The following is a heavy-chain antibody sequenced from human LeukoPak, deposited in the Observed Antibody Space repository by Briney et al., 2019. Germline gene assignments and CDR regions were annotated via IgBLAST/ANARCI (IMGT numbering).Heavy chain of an antibody. Sequence: ASVKLSCKTSGYTFTSNGITWVRQAPGQGLEWMGWISAYNGHTTYARKFQGRVTLTTDTSTTTAYMELRSLRSDDTAVYYCARLGDSSGWSKYWGQGTQVTVSS. CDR3: ARLGDSSGWSKY. D-gene: IGHD6-19*01. CDR1: GYTFTSNG. V-gene: IGHV1-18*01. CDR2: ISAYNGHT. J-gene: IGHJ4*02.